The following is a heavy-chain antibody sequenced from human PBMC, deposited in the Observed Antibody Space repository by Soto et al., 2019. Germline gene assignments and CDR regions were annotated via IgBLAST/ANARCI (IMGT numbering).Heavy chain of an antibody. D-gene: IGHD6-13*01. Sequence: HPGGSLRLSCAASGFTFSSHSMNWVRQAPGKGLEWVGRIRSKANSYATAYAASVKGRFTIPRDDSKNTAYLQMNSLKTEDTAVYYCTRRSFEQQLVPGYYYGMDVLGQGTTVTVSS. V-gene: IGHV3-73*01. CDR2: IRSKANSYAT. J-gene: IGHJ6*02. CDR3: TRRSFEQQLVPGYYYGMDV. CDR1: GFTFSSHS.